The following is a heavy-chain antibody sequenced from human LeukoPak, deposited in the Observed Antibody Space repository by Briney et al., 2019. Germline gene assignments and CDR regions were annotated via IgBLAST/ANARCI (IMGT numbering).Heavy chain of an antibody. CDR1: GGSISHVAYS. CDR2: FHHTVGI. Sequence: SETLSLTCTVSGGSISHVAYSWSWIRQPPGEGLEWIGLFHHTVGIDYKPSLKSRVTISGDRTKNQLSLTLTSVTPADTAVYYCVRGGGLPDCGGYCPPDTWGQGKMVIVSS. CDR3: VRGGGLPDCGGYCPPDT. V-gene: IGHV4-30-2*01. D-gene: IGHD2-21*02. J-gene: IGHJ3*02.